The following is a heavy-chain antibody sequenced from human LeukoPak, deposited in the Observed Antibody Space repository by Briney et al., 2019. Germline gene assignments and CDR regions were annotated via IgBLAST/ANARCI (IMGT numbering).Heavy chain of an antibody. D-gene: IGHD6-19*01. J-gene: IGHJ5*02. V-gene: IGHV4-59*08. CDR3: ARRLGAAGWFDP. CDR1: GGSISSYY. Sequence: SETLSLTCTVSGGSISSYYWSWIRQPPGKGLEWIGNILDSTSNIYNPSLESRVTISVDTFKNQFSLKLSAVTAADTAVYYCARRLGAAGWFDPWGQGILVTVSS. CDR2: ILDSTSN.